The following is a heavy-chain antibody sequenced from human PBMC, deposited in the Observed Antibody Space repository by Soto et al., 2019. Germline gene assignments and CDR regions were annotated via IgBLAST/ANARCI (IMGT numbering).Heavy chain of an antibody. D-gene: IGHD1-7*01. CDR2: INSDDSST. CDR3: AREGDGHITGTSNFFDP. Sequence: GGSLRLSCAASGFTFSSYWMHWVRQAPGKGLVWVSRINSDDSSTSYADSVKGRFTISRDNAKNTLYLQMNSLRAEDTAVYYCAREGDGHITGTSNFFDPWGQGTLVTVSS. CDR1: GFTFSSYW. J-gene: IGHJ5*02. V-gene: IGHV3-74*01.